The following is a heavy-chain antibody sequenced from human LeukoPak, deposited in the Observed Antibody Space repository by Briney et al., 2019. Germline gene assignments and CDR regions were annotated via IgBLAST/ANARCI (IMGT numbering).Heavy chain of an antibody. J-gene: IGHJ4*02. CDR1: GFTFSDHY. CDR2: TRTKANSYTT. Sequence: GESLKISCAASGFTFSDHYMDWVRQAPGKGLEWVGRTRTKANSYTTEYAASVKGRFSISRDDSKNSLYLQMNSLKTEDTAVYYCARDVGGYNYGYSLDSWGQGTLVSVSS. V-gene: IGHV3-72*01. D-gene: IGHD5-18*01. CDR3: ARDVGGYNYGYSLDS.